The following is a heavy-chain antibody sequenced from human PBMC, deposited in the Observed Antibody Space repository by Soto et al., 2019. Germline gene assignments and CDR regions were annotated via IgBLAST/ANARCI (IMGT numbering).Heavy chain of an antibody. CDR2: IYYSGST. V-gene: IGHV4-59*08. Sequence: PSETLSLTCTVSGGSISSYYWSWIRQPPGKGLEWIGYIYYSGSTNYNPSLKSRVTISVDTSKNQFSLKLSSVTAADTAVYYCARLFPKSRGVAARLNYYFDYWGQGTLVTVSS. J-gene: IGHJ4*02. D-gene: IGHD6-6*01. CDR3: ARLFPKSRGVAARLNYYFDY. CDR1: GGSISSYY.